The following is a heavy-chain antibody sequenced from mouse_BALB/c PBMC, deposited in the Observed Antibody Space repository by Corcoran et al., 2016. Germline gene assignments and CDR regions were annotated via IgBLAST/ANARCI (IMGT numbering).Heavy chain of an antibody. CDR1: GYTFTNYG. CDR3: TREPDAMDF. J-gene: IGHJ4*01. CDR2: INTYTGEP. V-gene: IGHV9-3-1*01. Sequence: QIQLVQSGTELKKPGETVKISCKASGYTFTNYGMKWVKQAPGKGLKWMVWINTYTGEPTYADDFKGRFAFSLDTSASTAFLQLNNLKNEDTATYFCTREPDAMDFWGQGTSVTVSS. D-gene: IGHD6-1*01.